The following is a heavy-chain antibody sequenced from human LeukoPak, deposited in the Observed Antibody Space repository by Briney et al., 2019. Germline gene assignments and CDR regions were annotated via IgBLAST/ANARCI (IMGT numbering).Heavy chain of an antibody. CDR2: LYYSGSA. Sequence: SETLSLTCTVSGGSISSNNYYWGWIRQPPGKGLEWIGSLYYSGSAYYNPSLKSRVTISVDTSKNQFSLKLSSVTAADTAVYYCARGYYYDSSGYSEDAFDIWGQGTMVTVSS. J-gene: IGHJ3*02. CDR1: GGSISSNNYY. V-gene: IGHV4-39*07. D-gene: IGHD3-22*01. CDR3: ARGYYYDSSGYSEDAFDI.